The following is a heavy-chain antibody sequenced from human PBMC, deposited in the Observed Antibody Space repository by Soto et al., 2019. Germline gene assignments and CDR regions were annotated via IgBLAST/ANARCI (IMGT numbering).Heavy chain of an antibody. CDR3: ARGAHWFDP. V-gene: IGHV4-30-2*01. J-gene: IGHJ5*02. CDR1: GGSVSSGGYS. Sequence: PSETLSLTCAVSGGSVSSGGYSWSWIRQPPGKGLEWIGYIYHSGSTYYNPSLKSRVTISVDRSKNQFSLKLSSVTAADMAVYYCARGAHWFDPWGQGTLVTVSS. CDR2: IYHSGST.